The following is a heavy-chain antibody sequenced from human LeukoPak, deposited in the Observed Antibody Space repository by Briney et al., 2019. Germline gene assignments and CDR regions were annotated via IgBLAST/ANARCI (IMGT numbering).Heavy chain of an antibody. Sequence: GGSLRLSCEASGFMFVSYAMSWVRQAPGKGLEWVSTFSHGGADTFYADSVKGRFTISRDNSKNTLYLQMNSLRAEDTAVYYCAKGASGSYHTPYDYWGQGTLVTVSS. J-gene: IGHJ4*02. V-gene: IGHV3-23*01. CDR1: GFMFVSYA. D-gene: IGHD1-26*01. CDR3: AKGASGSYHTPYDY. CDR2: FSHGGADT.